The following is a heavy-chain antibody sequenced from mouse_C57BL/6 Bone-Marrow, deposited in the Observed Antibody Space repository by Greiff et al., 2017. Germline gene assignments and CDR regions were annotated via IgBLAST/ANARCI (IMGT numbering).Heavy chain of an antibody. CDR1: GFTFSDYY. CDR2: INYDGSST. Sequence: EVMLVESEGGLVQPGSSMKLSCTASGFTFSDYYMAWVRQVPEKGLEWVANINYDGSSTYYLDSLKSRFIISRDNAKNILYLQMSSLKSEDTATYYCARIYYDYDGGGRYAMDYWGQGTSVTVSS. CDR3: ARIYYDYDGGGRYAMDY. J-gene: IGHJ4*01. V-gene: IGHV5-16*01. D-gene: IGHD2-4*01.